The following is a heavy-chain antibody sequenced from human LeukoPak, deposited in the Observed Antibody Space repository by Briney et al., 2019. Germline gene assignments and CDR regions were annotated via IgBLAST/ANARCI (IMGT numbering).Heavy chain of an antibody. Sequence: TSETLSLTCTVSGGSISSYYWSWIRQPPGKGLEWIGYIYYSGSTSYNPSLKSRVTMSVHTSKNQFSLSLSSVTAADTAVYYCARMGYSTGWPHYWGQGTLVTVSS. CDR2: IYYSGST. J-gene: IGHJ4*02. CDR1: GGSISSYY. CDR3: ARMGYSTGWPHY. D-gene: IGHD6-19*01. V-gene: IGHV4-59*08.